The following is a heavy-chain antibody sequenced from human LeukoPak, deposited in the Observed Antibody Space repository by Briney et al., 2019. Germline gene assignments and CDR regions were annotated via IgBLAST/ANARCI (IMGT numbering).Heavy chain of an antibody. V-gene: IGHV1-18*01. D-gene: IGHD5-18*01. J-gene: IGHJ4*02. Sequence: GASVKVSCKASGGTFSSYAISWVRQAPGQGLEWMGWVSVYNGNTNYAQKLQGRVTMTTDTSTSTAYMELRSLRSDDTAVYYCARDLGYSYGYYFDYWGQGTLVTVSS. CDR1: GGTFSSYA. CDR2: VSVYNGNT. CDR3: ARDLGYSYGYYFDY.